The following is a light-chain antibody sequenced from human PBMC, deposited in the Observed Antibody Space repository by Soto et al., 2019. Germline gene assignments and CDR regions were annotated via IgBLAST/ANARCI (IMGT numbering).Light chain of an antibody. V-gene: IGLV2-14*03. CDR2: DLT. J-gene: IGLJ1*01. CDR3: ISYTNTNTYV. Sequence: QSALTQPASVSGSPGQSIPISCTGTSSDVGGYNFVSWYQHHPAKAPKLMIYDLTYRPSGVSNRFSGSKSGNTAYLTISGLQAEDEADYYCISYTNTNTYVFGTGTKLTVL. CDR1: SSDVGGYNF.